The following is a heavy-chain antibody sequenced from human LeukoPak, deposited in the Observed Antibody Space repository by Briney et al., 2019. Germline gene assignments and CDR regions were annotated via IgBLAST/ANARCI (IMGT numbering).Heavy chain of an antibody. Sequence: ASVKVSCKASGYTFTSYAMNWVRQAPGQGLEWMGWINTNTGNPTYAQGFTGRFVFSLDTSVSTAYLQISSLKAEDTAVYYCARQLWFGELPPLYGMDVWGQGTTVTVSS. J-gene: IGHJ6*02. CDR2: INTNTGNP. CDR1: GYTFTSYA. CDR3: ARQLWFGELPPLYGMDV. D-gene: IGHD3-10*01. V-gene: IGHV7-4-1*02.